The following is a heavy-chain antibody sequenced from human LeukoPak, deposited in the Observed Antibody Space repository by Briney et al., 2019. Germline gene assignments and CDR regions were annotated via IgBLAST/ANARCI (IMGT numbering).Heavy chain of an antibody. CDR2: IYYSGNT. Sequence: SETLSLTCNVSGGSISSGGYYWSWIRQHPGKGLEWMGYIYYSGNTYYNPSLKSRGTISVDTSKNQFSLKLSSVTAADTAVYYCARRSLYCSSTSCYPVNFDYWGQGTLVTVSS. J-gene: IGHJ4*02. CDR3: ARRSLYCSSTSCYPVNFDY. V-gene: IGHV4-31*03. CDR1: GGSISSGGYY. D-gene: IGHD2-2*01.